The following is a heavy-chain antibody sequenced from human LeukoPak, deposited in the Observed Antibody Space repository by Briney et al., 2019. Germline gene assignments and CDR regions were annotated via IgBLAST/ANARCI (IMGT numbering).Heavy chain of an antibody. V-gene: IGHV3-30*02. J-gene: IGHJ4*02. CDR3: ARGLRKSSSWYTPFDY. D-gene: IGHD6-13*01. CDR2: IRYDGSNK. CDR1: GFTFSSYG. Sequence: PGGSLRLSCAASGFTFSSYGMHWVRQAPGKGLEWVAFIRYDGSNKYYTDSVKGRFTISRDNSKNTLYLQMGSLRAEDMAVYYCARGLRKSSSWYTPFDYWGQGTLVTVSS.